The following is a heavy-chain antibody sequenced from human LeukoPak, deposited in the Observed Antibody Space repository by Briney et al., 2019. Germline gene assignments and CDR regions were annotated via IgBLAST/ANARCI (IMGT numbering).Heavy chain of an antibody. D-gene: IGHD5-24*01. CDR2: IYHSGST. V-gene: IGHV4-38-2*02. Sequence: PSETLSLTCTVSGYSISSGYYWGWIRQPPGKGLEWIGSIYHSGSTYYNPSLKSRVTISVDTSKNQFSLKLSSVTAADTAVYYCARDQDGGDGYNWWGQGTLVTVSS. CDR3: ARDQDGGDGYNW. J-gene: IGHJ4*02. CDR1: GYSISSGYY.